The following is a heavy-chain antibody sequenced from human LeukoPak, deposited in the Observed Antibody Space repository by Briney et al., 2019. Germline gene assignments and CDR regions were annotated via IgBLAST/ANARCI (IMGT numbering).Heavy chain of an antibody. J-gene: IGHJ5*02. CDR3: ARGSRGTGYWFDP. V-gene: IGHV4-30-4*07. CDR2: MYYGGNT. CDR1: GDAITSGGYS. Sequence: SETLSLTCSVSGDAITSGGYSWTWIRQPSGKGLEWIGYMYYGGNTFYSPSLKSRVTISLDTSKNQFSLRLTSVTAADTAVYFCARGSRGTGYWFDPWGQGTLVTVSS. D-gene: IGHD1-26*01.